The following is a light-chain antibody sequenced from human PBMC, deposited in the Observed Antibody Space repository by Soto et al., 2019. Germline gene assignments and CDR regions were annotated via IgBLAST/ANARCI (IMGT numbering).Light chain of an antibody. CDR2: SAN. J-gene: IGKJ1*01. Sequence: IQMTRSPSSLSASVGDRVTISCRASQGIGNALGWYQQRPGKVPKRLMYSANRLESGVPSRFSGSGSGTEFTLTINSLQSEDFAVYYCQEYDNWPQEGTFGQGTKVDIK. CDR3: QEYDNWPQEGT. CDR1: QGIGNA. V-gene: IGKV1-17*01.